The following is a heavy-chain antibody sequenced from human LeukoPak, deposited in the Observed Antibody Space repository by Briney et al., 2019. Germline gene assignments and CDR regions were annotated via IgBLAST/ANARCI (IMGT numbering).Heavy chain of an antibody. J-gene: IGHJ4*02. Sequence: GGSLRLSCTASGFTFSDYWMTWVRQAPGKGLEWVANIKQDGSAKYYVDSVKGRFTISRDNSKNSLYLQMDSLRVEDTATYYCARWRGSTSERSDYWGQGTLVTVSS. CDR3: ARWRGSTSERSDY. V-gene: IGHV3-7*01. CDR2: IKQDGSAK. D-gene: IGHD2-2*01. CDR1: GFTFSDYW.